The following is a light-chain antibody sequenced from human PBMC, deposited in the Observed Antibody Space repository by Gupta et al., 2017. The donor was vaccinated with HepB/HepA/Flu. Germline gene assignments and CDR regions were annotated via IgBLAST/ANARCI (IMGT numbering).Light chain of an antibody. J-gene: IGLJ2*01. Sequence: QSVLTQHPSASGTPGQRVTISCSGGSSNIGTSVVYWYQQLPGSSPKLLIYINDARPSDVPARFSASKSGTSAALATSGLLSEDEADYYCAAWDVSRSGVVFGGGTKLTVL. CDR3: AAWDVSRSGVV. CDR2: IND. V-gene: IGLV1-47*02. CDR1: SSNIGTSV.